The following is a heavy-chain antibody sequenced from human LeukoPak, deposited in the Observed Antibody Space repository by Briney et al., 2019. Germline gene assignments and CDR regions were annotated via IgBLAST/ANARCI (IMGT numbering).Heavy chain of an antibody. Sequence: GGSLRLSCAASGFTFSSYWMSWFRQAPGKGLEWVANIKQDGSEKYYVDSVKGRFTISRDNAKNSLYLQMNSLRAEDTAVYYCARSVRDYSKYGLYSYPNYYYYYMDVWGKGTTVTVSS. CDR3: ARSVRDYSKYGLYSYPNYYYYYMDV. CDR1: GFTFSSYW. D-gene: IGHD4-11*01. CDR2: IKQDGSEK. J-gene: IGHJ6*03. V-gene: IGHV3-7*01.